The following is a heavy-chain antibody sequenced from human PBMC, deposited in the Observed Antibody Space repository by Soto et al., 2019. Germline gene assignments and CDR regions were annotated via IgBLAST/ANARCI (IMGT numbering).Heavy chain of an antibody. CDR1: GYTFTDYY. V-gene: IGHV1-46*01. CDR3: ARDPGHCDFVRCYYFDY. CDR2: VNPSGGRT. J-gene: IGHJ4*02. D-gene: IGHD3-16*01. Sequence: QVQLVQSGAEVKKPGASVKVSCKASGYTFTDYYIHWVRQAPGQGLEWMGIVNPSGGRTTYAQKFEGRVTMTTDTSTSTVYRGLRSRRSEDTATYHCARDPGHCDFVRCYYFDYWGKGTQVTVSS.